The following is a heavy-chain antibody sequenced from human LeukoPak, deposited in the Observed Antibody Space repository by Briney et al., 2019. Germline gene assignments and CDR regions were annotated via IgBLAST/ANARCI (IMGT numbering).Heavy chain of an antibody. V-gene: IGHV1-69*13. J-gene: IGHJ6*02. Sequence: ASVTVSCKASGGTFSSYAISWVRQAPGQGLEWMGGIIPIFGTANYAQKFQGRVTITADESTSTAYMELSSLRSEDTAVYYCARSRTGYISYYYYYGMDVWGQGTTVTVSS. D-gene: IGHD3/OR15-3a*01. CDR3: ARSRTGYISYYYYYGMDV. CDR2: IIPIFGTA. CDR1: GGTFSSYA.